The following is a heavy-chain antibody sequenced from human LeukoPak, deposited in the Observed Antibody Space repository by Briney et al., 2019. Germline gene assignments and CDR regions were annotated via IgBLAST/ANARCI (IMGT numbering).Heavy chain of an antibody. J-gene: IGHJ4*02. D-gene: IGHD3-22*01. CDR3: ARDYYYYDSSVTDY. Sequence: GASVKVSCKASGYTFTGYYMHWVRQAPGQGLEWMGWINPNSGGTNYAQKFQGRVTMTRDTSISTAYMELSRLRSDDTAVYYCARDYYYYDSSVTDYWGQGTLVTVSS. CDR2: INPNSGGT. V-gene: IGHV1-2*02. CDR1: GYTFTGYY.